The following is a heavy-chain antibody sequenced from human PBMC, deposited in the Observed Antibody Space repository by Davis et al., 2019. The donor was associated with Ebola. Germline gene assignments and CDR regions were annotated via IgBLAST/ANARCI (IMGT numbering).Heavy chain of an antibody. V-gene: IGHV3-NL1*01. CDR2: IYSGRNNA. CDR3: ARDGPNYDIDY. CDR1: GFTFSRYG. D-gene: IGHD3-22*01. J-gene: IGHJ4*02. Sequence: ESLKISCAASGFTFSRYGMHWVRQAPGKGLEWVSFIYSGRNNALYADSVKGRFVISRDDSRNTLYLQMVRLTVEDTAVYFCARDGPNYDIDYWGQGTLVTVSP.